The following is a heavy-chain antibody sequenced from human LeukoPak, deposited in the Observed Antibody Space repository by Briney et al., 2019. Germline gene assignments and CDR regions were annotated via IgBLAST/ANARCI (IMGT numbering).Heavy chain of an antibody. CDR2: IRTKTDGGTT. CDR1: GFTFSNAW. J-gene: IGHJ4*02. V-gene: IGHV3-15*01. Sequence: GGSLRLSCAASGFTFSNAWMSWVRQPPGKGLEWVGRIRTKTDGGTTDYATSVKGGFTISRDDSKNTLYLQMNSLKTEDAAVYCCTAELRWELFDDFWGQGTLVTVSS. CDR3: TAELRWELFDDF. D-gene: IGHD1-26*01.